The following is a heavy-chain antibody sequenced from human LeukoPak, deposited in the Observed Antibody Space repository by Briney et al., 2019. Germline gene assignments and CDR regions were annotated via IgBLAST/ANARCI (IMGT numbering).Heavy chain of an antibody. V-gene: IGHV3-23*01. D-gene: IGHD3-22*01. Sequence: PGGSLRLSCAASGFTFSSYAMSGVRQAPGKGLEWVSTISGSGGNTYYADSAKGRFTISRDNSKNRVYLQMNSLRAEDTAVYYCARRGDRSGYAFDYWGQGTLVTVSS. CDR1: GFTFSSYA. CDR3: ARRGDRSGYAFDY. J-gene: IGHJ4*02. CDR2: ISGSGGNT.